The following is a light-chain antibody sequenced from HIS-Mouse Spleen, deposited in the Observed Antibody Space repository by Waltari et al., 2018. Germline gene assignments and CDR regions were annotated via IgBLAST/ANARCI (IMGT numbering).Light chain of an antibody. CDR2: EDS. J-gene: IGLJ2*01. CDR3: YSTDSSGNHRV. Sequence: SYELTQPPSVSVSPGQTARITCSGDALPKKYAYWYQQKSGQAPVLVIYEDSKRPSGIPGRFSDSSSGTMANLTISGAQVEDEADYYCYSTDSSGNHRVFGGGTKLTVL. V-gene: IGLV3-10*01. CDR1: ALPKKY.